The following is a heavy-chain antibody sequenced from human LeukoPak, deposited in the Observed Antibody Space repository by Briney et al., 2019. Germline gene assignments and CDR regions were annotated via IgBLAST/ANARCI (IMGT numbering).Heavy chain of an antibody. D-gene: IGHD5-24*01. J-gene: IGHJ6*02. V-gene: IGHV4-31*03. CDR3: ARVEVPNYYYGMDV. Sequence: SETLSVTCTVSGGSINSGGYYWSWIRQHPGKGLEWIGYIYYSGSTYYNPSLKSRVTISVDTSKNQFSLKLSSVTAADTAVYYCARVEVPNYYYGMDVWGQGTTVTVSS. CDR1: GGSINSGGYY. CDR2: IYYSGST.